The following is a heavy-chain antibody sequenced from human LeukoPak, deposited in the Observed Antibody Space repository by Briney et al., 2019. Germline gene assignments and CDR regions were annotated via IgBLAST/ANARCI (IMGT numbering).Heavy chain of an antibody. D-gene: IGHD6-19*01. CDR3: ARDRGGSGWYDFDY. J-gene: IGHJ4*02. Sequence: SETLSLTCTVSGYSISSGYYWGWIRQPPGKGLEWIGSIYHSGSTYYNPSLKSRVTISVDTSKNQFSLKLSSVTAADTAVYYCARDRGGSGWYDFDYWGQGALVTVSS. V-gene: IGHV4-38-2*02. CDR1: GYSISSGYY. CDR2: IYHSGST.